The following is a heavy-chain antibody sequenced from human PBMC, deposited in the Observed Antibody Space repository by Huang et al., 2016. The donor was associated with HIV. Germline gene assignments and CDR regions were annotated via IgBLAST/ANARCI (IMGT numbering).Heavy chain of an antibody. CDR1: GFPFSAYG. CDR2: RRYDGNND. J-gene: IGHJ3*01. Sequence: QVRLVESGGGVVQPGASLTLSCSASGFPFSAYGMDWVRQAPGKGLGWVSVRRYDGNNDYLIGSVKGRFTISRDNSNNTLYLRMNSLRPEDTAVYYCVKERGSSRARSSFDFWGQGTSVIVSS. CDR3: VKERGSSRARSSFDF. V-gene: IGHV3-30*02. D-gene: IGHD6-13*01.